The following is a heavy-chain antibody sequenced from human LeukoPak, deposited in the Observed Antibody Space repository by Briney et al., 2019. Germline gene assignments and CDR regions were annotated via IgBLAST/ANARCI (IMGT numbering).Heavy chain of an antibody. Sequence: GVSVRLSCAASGFTLSRYWMSWVPQAPGKGREWVANIKHDGCEKYYVDSMKGRYTNSRENAKNSLYLQMNSLRAGDTAVYYCTRSLSGHYYDSIGGYYFDYWGQGTLVTVSS. CDR2: IKHDGCEK. D-gene: IGHD3-22*01. CDR3: TRSLSGHYYDSIGGYYFDY. V-gene: IGHV3-7*02. CDR1: GFTLSRYW. J-gene: IGHJ4*02.